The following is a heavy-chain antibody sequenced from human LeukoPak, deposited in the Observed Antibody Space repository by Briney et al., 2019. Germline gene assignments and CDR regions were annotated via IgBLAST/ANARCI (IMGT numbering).Heavy chain of an antibody. V-gene: IGHV3-43D*03. CDR2: ISWDGGST. CDR1: GFTFDDYA. Sequence: GGSLRLSCAASGFTFDDYAMHWVRHAPGKGLEWVSLISWDGGSTYYADSVKGRFTISRDNSKNSLYLQMNSLRAEDTALYYCAKDTDGRDYYYYMDVWGKGTTVTVSS. CDR3: AKDTDGRDYYYYMDV. D-gene: IGHD4-17*01. J-gene: IGHJ6*03.